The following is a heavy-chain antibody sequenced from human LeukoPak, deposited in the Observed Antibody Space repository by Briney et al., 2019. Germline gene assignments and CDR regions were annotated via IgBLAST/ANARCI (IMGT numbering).Heavy chain of an antibody. CDR2: IYYSGST. V-gene: IGHV4-30-4*01. CDR1: GGSISSGDYY. J-gene: IGHJ5*02. D-gene: IGHD3-3*01. CDR3: ARNLNYDFWSGYYSVWFVP. Sequence: SETLSLTCTVSGGSISSGDYYWSWIRQPPGKGLEWIGYIYYSGSTYYNPSLKSRVTISVDTSKNQFSLKLSSVTAADTAVYYCARNLNYDFWSGYYSVWFVPWGQGTLVTVSS.